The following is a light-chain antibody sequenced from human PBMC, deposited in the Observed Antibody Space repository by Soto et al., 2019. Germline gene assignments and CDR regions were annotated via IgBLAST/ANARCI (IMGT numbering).Light chain of an antibody. CDR1: QRTSNW. CDR2: DAS. V-gene: IGKV1-5*01. CDR3: QQYNSYSRT. J-gene: IGKJ1*01. Sequence: DIQMTQSPSTLSASVGDRVTITCRASQRTSNWLAWYQQKPGKAPKLLIYDASSLQSGVPSRFSGSGSGTEFTLTISSXQPDDFATYYCQQYNSYSRTFGQGTKVDIK.